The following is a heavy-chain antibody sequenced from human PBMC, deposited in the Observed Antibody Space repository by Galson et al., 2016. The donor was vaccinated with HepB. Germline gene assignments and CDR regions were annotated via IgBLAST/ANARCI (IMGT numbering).Heavy chain of an antibody. J-gene: IGHJ3*01. CDR2: ITIAGDT. V-gene: IGHV3-13*04. CDR3: ARTRHYTSLAGRDDAFDF. CDR1: GFTFSDHD. D-gene: IGHD6-6*01. Sequence: SLRLSCAASGFTFSDHDMHWVRQRTGKGLEWVSTITIAGDTSYLGSVKGRFTISREYARNSLYLQMNNLRAGDTAVYYCARTRHYTSLAGRDDAFDFWGQGTMVTVSS.